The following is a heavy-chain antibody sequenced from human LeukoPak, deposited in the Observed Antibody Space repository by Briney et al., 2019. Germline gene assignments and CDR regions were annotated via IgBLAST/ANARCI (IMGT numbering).Heavy chain of an antibody. CDR3: ARGKGATISYYYGMDV. CDR2: MNPNSGNT. V-gene: IGHV1-8*01. D-gene: IGHD5-12*01. J-gene: IGHJ6*02. Sequence: ASVKVSCKASGYTFTSYDINWVRQATGQGLEWMGWMNPNSGNTGYAQKFQGRVTMTRNTSISTAYMELSSLRSEDTAVYYCARGKGATISYYYGMDVWGQGTTVTVSS. CDR1: GYTFTSYD.